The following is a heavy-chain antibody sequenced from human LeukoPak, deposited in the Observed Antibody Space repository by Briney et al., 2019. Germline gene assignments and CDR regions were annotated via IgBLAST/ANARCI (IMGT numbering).Heavy chain of an antibody. CDR2: INHSGST. Sequence: SETLSLTCTVSGGSISSYYWSWIRQPPGKGLEWIGEINHSGSTNYNPSLKSRVTISVGTSKNQFSLKLSSVTAADTAVYYCARGPGGNSRYYFDYWGQGTLVTISS. D-gene: IGHD1-7*01. J-gene: IGHJ4*02. V-gene: IGHV4-34*01. CDR1: GGSISSYY. CDR3: ARGPGGNSRYYFDY.